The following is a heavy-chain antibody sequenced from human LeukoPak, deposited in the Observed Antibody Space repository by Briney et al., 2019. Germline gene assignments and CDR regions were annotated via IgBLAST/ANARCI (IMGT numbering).Heavy chain of an antibody. CDR2: ISHSGST. CDR3: VTYYYGSSAPKRNY. J-gene: IGHJ4*02. CDR1: GGSFSDYF. V-gene: IGHV4-34*01. Sequence: SETPSLTCAVYGGSFSDYFWSWIRQPPGKGLEWIGEISHSGSTTYNPSLRSRVTISGDTSKKQFSLKLSSVTAADTAVYYCVTYYYGSSAPKRNYWGQGILVTVSS. D-gene: IGHD3-22*01.